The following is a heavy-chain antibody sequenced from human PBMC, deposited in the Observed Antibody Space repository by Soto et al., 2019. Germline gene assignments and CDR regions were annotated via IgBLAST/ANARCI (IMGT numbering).Heavy chain of an antibody. V-gene: IGHV4-39*01. D-gene: IGHD1-7*01. J-gene: IGHJ5*02. CDR1: GGSISSTTFY. CDR2: ISYRGST. Sequence: SETLSLTCSVSGGSISSTTFYWGWIRQPPRQGLELIGSISYRGSTSYNPSLKSRVTISVDTSKNQFSLRLTSVTAADTAVYYCARILGWSNYNYLHPWGEGTMVTV. CDR3: ARILGWSNYNYLHP.